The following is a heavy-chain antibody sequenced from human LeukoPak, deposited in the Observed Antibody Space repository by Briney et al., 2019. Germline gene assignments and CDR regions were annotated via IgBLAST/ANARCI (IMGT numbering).Heavy chain of an antibody. CDR2: ISGSGSAI. CDR3: ARCRHSYDSSGFPHY. J-gene: IGHJ4*02. CDR1: GFTFSDYY. V-gene: IGHV3-11*01. Sequence: GGSLRLCCAASGFTFSDYYMSWIRQAPGKGLEWLSYISGSGSAIYSADSVKGRFTISRDNAKNSLYLQMNSLRPEDTALYYCARCRHSYDSSGFPHYWGQGTLVTVSS. D-gene: IGHD3-22*01.